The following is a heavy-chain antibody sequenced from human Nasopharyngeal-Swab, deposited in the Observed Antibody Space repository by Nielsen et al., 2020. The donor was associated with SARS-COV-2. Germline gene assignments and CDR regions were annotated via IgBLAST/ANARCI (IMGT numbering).Heavy chain of an antibody. V-gene: IGHV3-74*01. CDR1: GFTFSSYW. CDR3: KRGCGGDCHGSDY. D-gene: IGHD2-21*02. J-gene: IGHJ4*02. CDR2: LYTDGITA. Sequence: GESLKISCAASGFTFSSYWIHWVRQAPGKGLVWVSRLYTDGITANYADSVKGRFTISRDNANNTVYLQMNSLRAEDTAVYYCKRGCGGDCHGSDYWGRGTLVTVSS.